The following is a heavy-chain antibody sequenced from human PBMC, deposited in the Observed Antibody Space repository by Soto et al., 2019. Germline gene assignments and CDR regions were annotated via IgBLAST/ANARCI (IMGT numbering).Heavy chain of an antibody. Sequence: GGSLRLSCAASGFTFSSYAVHWVRQAPGKGLEWVAVMSYDGSNKYYADSVKGRFTISSDNSKNTLYLQMNSLGTEDTAVYYCARGYCSRPSCSHFDCWGQGTL. V-gene: IGHV3-30-3*01. D-gene: IGHD2-2*01. CDR1: GFTFSSYA. CDR3: ARGYCSRPSCSHFDC. CDR2: MSYDGSNK. J-gene: IGHJ4*02.